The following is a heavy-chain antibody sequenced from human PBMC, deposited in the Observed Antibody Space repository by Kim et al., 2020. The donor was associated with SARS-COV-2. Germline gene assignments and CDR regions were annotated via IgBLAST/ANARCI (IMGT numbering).Heavy chain of an antibody. CDR2: ISGGGGNT. CDR1: GFTFGIYA. V-gene: IGHV3-23*01. J-gene: IGHJ4*02. CDR3: DASDS. Sequence: GGSLRLSCAASGFTFGIYAMSWARQAPGKGLEWVSTISGGGGNTHYADSVKGRFTISRDNSMNTLYLQMNSLRAEDTAVYYCDASDSWGQGTLVTVSP.